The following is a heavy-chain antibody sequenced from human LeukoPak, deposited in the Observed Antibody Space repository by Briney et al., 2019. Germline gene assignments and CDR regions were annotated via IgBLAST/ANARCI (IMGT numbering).Heavy chain of an antibody. CDR3: ARDLIVGATKSPVQH. CDR2: ISYDGSKK. V-gene: IGHV3-30*03. Sequence: GGSLRLSCAASGFTFSGYGMHWVRQAPGKGLEWVAVISYDGSKKYYADSVKGRFTISRDNSKNTLYLQMNSLRAEDTAVYYCARDLIVGATKSPVQHWGQGTLVTVSS. J-gene: IGHJ1*01. CDR1: GFTFSGYG. D-gene: IGHD1-26*01.